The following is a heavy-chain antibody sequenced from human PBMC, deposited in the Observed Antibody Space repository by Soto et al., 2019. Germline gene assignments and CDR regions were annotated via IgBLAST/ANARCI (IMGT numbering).Heavy chain of an antibody. Sequence: ASVKVSCTASGYTFTSYDINWVRQATGQGFEWMGWMNPNSGNTGYAQKFQGRVTMTRNTSISTAYMERSSLRSEDTAVYYCARFREAYGDYEGDAFDIWGQGTMVTVSS. V-gene: IGHV1-8*01. CDR1: GYTFTSYD. CDR3: ARFREAYGDYEGDAFDI. CDR2: MNPNSGNT. J-gene: IGHJ3*02. D-gene: IGHD4-17*01.